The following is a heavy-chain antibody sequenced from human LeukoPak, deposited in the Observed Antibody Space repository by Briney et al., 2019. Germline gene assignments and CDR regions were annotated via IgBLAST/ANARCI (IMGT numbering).Heavy chain of an antibody. J-gene: IGHJ4*02. CDR3: ARAGLDYYDSSGSDY. V-gene: IGHV4-61*02. D-gene: IGHD3-22*01. CDR2: IYTSGST. Sequence: SETLSLTCTVSGGSISSGSYYWSWIRQPAGKGLEWIGRIYTSGSTNYNPSLKSRVTISVDTSKNQFSLKLSSVTAADTAVYYCARAGLDYYDSSGSDYWGQGTLVTVSS. CDR1: GGSISSGSYY.